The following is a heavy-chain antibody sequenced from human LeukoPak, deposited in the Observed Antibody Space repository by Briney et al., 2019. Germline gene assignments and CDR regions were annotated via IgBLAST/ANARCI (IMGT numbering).Heavy chain of an antibody. CDR2: LRFDE. V-gene: IGHV3-30*02. J-gene: IGHJ6*03. CDR1: GFILSNYG. Sequence: GGSLRLSCAASGFILSNYGVHWVRQTPGKGLEWVALLRFDEFYADSVKGRFTISRDISKSTVYLQMKRLTVEDTPLYYCAREQYSYYMDVWGKGTTVTVSS. CDR3: AREQYSYYMDV. D-gene: IGHD3-16*01.